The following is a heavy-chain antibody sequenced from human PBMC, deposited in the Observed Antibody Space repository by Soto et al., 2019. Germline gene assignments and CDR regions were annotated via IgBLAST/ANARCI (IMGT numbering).Heavy chain of an antibody. Sequence: GGSLRLSCAASGFTFSDHYMDWVRQAPGKGLEWVGRTRNKANSYTTEYAASVKGRFTISRDDSKNSLYLQMNSLKTEDTAVYYCARGAVGYGDYEGYYYYYMDVWGKGTTVTVSS. V-gene: IGHV3-72*01. CDR1: GFTFSDHY. J-gene: IGHJ6*03. D-gene: IGHD4-17*01. CDR2: TRNKANSYTT. CDR3: ARGAVGYGDYEGYYYYYMDV.